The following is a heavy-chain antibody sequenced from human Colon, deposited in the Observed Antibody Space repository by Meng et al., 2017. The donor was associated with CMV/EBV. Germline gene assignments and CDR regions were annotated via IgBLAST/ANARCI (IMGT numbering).Heavy chain of an antibody. V-gene: IGHV3-30*04. CDR2: ISHDGRNQ. Sequence: SCAASGFTFSNFAMHWVRQAPGKGLEWVALISHDGRNQFYADSVKGRVKGRFTISRDNSRSTLYLQINSLRTEDTAVYYCARDPLELGVNDYFDYWGQGTLVTVSS. D-gene: IGHD1-7*01. CDR1: GFTFSNFA. J-gene: IGHJ4*02. CDR3: ARDPLELGVNDYFDY.